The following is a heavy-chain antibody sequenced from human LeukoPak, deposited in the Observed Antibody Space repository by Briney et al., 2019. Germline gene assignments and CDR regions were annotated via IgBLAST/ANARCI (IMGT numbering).Heavy chain of an antibody. CDR3: ARVSISGSPYYYYYMDV. CDR1: GFTFSSYW. Sequence: GGSLRLSCAASGFTFSSYWMSWVRQAPGKGLEWEANIKQDGSEKYYVDSAKGRFTISRDNAKNSLYLQMNSLRAEDTAVYYCARVSISGSPYYYYYMDVWGKGTTVTISS. J-gene: IGHJ6*03. D-gene: IGHD6-19*01. V-gene: IGHV3-7*01. CDR2: IKQDGSEK.